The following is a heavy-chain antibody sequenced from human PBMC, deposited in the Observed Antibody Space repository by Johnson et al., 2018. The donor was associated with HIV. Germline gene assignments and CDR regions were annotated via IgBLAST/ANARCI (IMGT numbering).Heavy chain of an antibody. Sequence: VQLVESGGGLVQPGGSLRLSCAASGFTFSSNYMSWVRQAPGKGLEWVSVIYSGGSTYYADSVKGRFTISRDNSKNTLYLQMNSLRAEDTAVYYCARSEYSSSWSNAFDIWGQGTMVTVSS. CDR1: GFTFSSNY. V-gene: IGHV3-66*01. D-gene: IGHD6-13*01. CDR3: ARSEYSSSWSNAFDI. CDR2: IYSGGST. J-gene: IGHJ3*02.